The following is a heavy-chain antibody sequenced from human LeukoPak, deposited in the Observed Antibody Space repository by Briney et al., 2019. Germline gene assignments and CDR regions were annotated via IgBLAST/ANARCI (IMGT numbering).Heavy chain of an antibody. V-gene: IGHV4-59*01. CDR3: ARGLGELDY. CDR1: GGSISSYY. D-gene: IGHD3-16*01. Sequence: SETLSLTCTVSGGSISSYYWSWIRQPPGKGLEWIGYIYYRGSTNYNPSLRSRVTISVDTSKNQFFLKLSSVTAADTAVYYCARGLGELDYWGQGTLVTVSS. CDR2: IYYRGST. J-gene: IGHJ4*02.